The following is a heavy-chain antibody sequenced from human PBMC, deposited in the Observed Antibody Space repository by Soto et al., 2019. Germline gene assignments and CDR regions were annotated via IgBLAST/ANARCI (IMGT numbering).Heavy chain of an antibody. J-gene: IGHJ3*02. Sequence: ASVKVSCKASGYTFTSYGISWVRQAPGQGLEWMGWISAYNGSTNYAQKLQGRVTMTTDTSTSTAYMELRSLRSDDTAVYYCARELNYGFWSGPLRVAFDIWGQGTMVTVS. D-gene: IGHD3-3*01. CDR1: GYTFTSYG. CDR3: ARELNYGFWSGPLRVAFDI. CDR2: ISAYNGST. V-gene: IGHV1-18*01.